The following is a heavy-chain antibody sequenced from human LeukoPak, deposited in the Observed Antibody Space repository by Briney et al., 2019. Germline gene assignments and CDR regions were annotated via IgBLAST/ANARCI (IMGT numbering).Heavy chain of an antibody. Sequence: GGSLRLSCAASGFTFSSYSMNWVRQAPGKGLDWVSSIISSSSYIYYADSVKGQFTLSRDNAKNSLYLQMNSLRAEDTAVYYCARDLKKMVRGVIKYWGQGTLVTVSS. J-gene: IGHJ4*02. D-gene: IGHD3-10*01. CDR3: ARDLKKMVRGVIKY. CDR1: GFTFSSYS. CDR2: IISSSSYI. V-gene: IGHV3-21*01.